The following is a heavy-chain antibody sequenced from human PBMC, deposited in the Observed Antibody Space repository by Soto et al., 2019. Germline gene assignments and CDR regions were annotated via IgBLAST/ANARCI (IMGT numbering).Heavy chain of an antibody. V-gene: IGHV3-74*01. D-gene: IGHD3-10*01. J-gene: IGHJ4*02. Sequence: GALRLSCAASGFIFKMYWMHWVRQSPGKGLVWISRIYNDGTYSDYADSVRGRFTISRDNVNDTLYLQMNNLRAEDSGLYYCTRGPRPISTGTGAYWGQGTQVTVSS. CDR2: IYNDGTYS. CDR1: GFIFKMYW. CDR3: TRGPRPISTGTGAY.